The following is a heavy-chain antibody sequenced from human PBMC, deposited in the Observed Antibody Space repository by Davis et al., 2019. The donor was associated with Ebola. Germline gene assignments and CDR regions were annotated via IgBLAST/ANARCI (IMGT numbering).Heavy chain of an antibody. CDR3: ARRLGYCSSTSCYPFDY. Sequence: ASVKVSCKASGYTFSGYYMHWVRQAPGQGLEWMGWINPNSGGTNYAQKFQGRVTMTRDTSISTAYMELSRLRSDDTAVYYCARRLGYCSSTSCYPFDYWGQGTLVTVSS. D-gene: IGHD2-2*01. CDR2: INPNSGGT. J-gene: IGHJ4*02. V-gene: IGHV1-2*02. CDR1: GYTFSGYY.